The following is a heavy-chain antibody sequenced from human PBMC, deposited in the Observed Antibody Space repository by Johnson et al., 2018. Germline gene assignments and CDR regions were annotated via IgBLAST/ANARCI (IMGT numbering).Heavy chain of an antibody. V-gene: IGHV3-30*18. CDR2: ISYDGSNK. CDR3: AKGVVLMEYQDAFDI. J-gene: IGHJ3*02. D-gene: IGHD2-2*01. Sequence: VQLVETGGGVVQPGRSLRLSCVASGFTFRNYGMHWVRKAPGKGLEWVAVISYDGSNKYYADSVKGRFTISRDNSKNTLYLQMNSLRAEDTAVYYWAKGVVLMEYQDAFDIWGQGTRVTVSS. CDR1: GFTFRNYG.